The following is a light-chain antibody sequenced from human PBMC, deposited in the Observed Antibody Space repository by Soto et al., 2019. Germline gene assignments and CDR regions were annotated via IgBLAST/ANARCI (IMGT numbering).Light chain of an antibody. CDR2: VDSDGSL. V-gene: IGLV4-69*02. J-gene: IGLJ3*02. Sequence: QPVLTQSPSASASLGASVKLTCTLSSGHATYAIAWHQQQPQKGPRFLMKVDSDGSLIKGDGVPDRFSGSSSGAERYLTISSLQSEDEADYYCQSWGSGGVFGGGTKLTVL. CDR1: SGHATYA. CDR3: QSWGSGGV.